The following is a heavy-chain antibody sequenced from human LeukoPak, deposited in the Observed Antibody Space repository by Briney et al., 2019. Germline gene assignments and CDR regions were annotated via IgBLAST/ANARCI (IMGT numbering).Heavy chain of an antibody. V-gene: IGHV3-48*01. J-gene: IGHJ6*02. Sequence: PGGSLRLSCAASGFTFSSYNMNWVRQAPGKGLEWISYISNSRTTIYYADSVKGRFTISRDNSMYTLYLQMNSLRAEDTAVYYCAKARPGYYYYGMDVWGQGTTVTVS. CDR2: ISNSRTTI. CDR1: GFTFSSYN. CDR3: AKARPGYYYYGMDV.